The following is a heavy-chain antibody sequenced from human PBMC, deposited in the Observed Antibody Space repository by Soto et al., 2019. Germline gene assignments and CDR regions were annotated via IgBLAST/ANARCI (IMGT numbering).Heavy chain of an antibody. J-gene: IGHJ6*02. CDR1: GFTFSNYA. V-gene: IGHV3-30-3*01. CDR2: IIYDGSNK. D-gene: IGHD2-21*02. Sequence: PGGSLRLSCAASGFTFSNYAMHWVRQAPGKGLEWVAVIIYDGSNKYYADSVKGRFTISRDNSKNTLYLQMNSLRAEDTAVYYCARVIGGNSGHYYYGMDVWGQGTTVTVSS. CDR3: ARVIGGNSGHYYYGMDV.